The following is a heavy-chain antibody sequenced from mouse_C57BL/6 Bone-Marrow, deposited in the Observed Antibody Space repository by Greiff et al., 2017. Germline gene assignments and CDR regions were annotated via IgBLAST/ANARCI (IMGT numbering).Heavy chain of an antibody. D-gene: IGHD1-1*01. CDR1: GFTFSSYA. CDR3: ARDRGYYYGSSYNYAMDY. J-gene: IGHJ4*01. V-gene: IGHV5-4*01. CDR2: ISDGGSYT. Sequence: EVQVVESGGGLVKPGGSLKLSCAASGFTFSSYAMSWVRQTPEKRLEWVATISDGGSYTYYPDNVKGRFTISRDNAKNNLYLQMSHLKSEDTAMYYCARDRGYYYGSSYNYAMDYWGQGTSVTVSS.